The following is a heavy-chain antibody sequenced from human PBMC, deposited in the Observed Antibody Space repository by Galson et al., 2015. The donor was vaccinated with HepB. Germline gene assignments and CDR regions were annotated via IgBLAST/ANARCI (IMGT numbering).Heavy chain of an antibody. CDR3: AKDRYSGSYHAFDI. Sequence: SLRLSCAASGFTFDDYAMHWVRQAPGKGLEWVSGISWNSGSIGYADSVKGRFTISRDNAKNSLYLQMNSLRAEDTALYYCAKDRYSGSYHAFDIWGQGTMVTVSS. J-gene: IGHJ3*02. D-gene: IGHD1-26*01. V-gene: IGHV3-9*01. CDR1: GFTFDDYA. CDR2: ISWNSGSI.